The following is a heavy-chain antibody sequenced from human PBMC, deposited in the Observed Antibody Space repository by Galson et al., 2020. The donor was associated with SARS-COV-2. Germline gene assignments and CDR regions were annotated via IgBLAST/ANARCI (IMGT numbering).Heavy chain of an antibody. V-gene: IGHV3-33*01. CDR3: ARDELRSGWYFDY. Sequence: TGGSLRLSCAASGFTFNSYGMHWVRQAPGKGLEWVAIIWYDGSNKYYADSVKGRFTISRDNSKNTLYLQMNSLRAEDTAVYYCARDELRSGWYFDYWGQGTLVTVSS. CDR1: GFTFNSYG. CDR2: IWYDGSNK. J-gene: IGHJ4*02. D-gene: IGHD3-22*01.